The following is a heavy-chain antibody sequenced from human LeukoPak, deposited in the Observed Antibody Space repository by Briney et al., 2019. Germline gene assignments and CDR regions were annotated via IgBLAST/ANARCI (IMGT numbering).Heavy chain of an antibody. CDR2: IRYDGSDK. J-gene: IGHJ4*02. CDR1: GFNLSAYA. V-gene: IGHV3-30*02. Sequence: PGGSLRLPCVASGFNLSAYAMHWARQAPGKGLEWVSLIRYDGSDKYYADSVKGRFAISRDISKNTLNLQMNSLRAEDTAVYYCAKDASSSSSLGDWGQGTLVTVSS. CDR3: AKDASSSSSLGD. D-gene: IGHD6-6*01.